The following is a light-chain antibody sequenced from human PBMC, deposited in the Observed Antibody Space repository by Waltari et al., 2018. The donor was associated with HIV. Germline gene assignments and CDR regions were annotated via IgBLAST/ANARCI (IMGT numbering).Light chain of an antibody. Sequence: QSVLTQAPSASGTPGQRVTIPCSGSSFHLGRNHVSWYQEVPGTAPKLLIYKNNQRPSGVPDRFSGSKSGTSASLAISGLRSEDEADYYCATWDDTLTGYVFGTGTKVTV. CDR3: ATWDDTLTGYV. CDR2: KNN. CDR1: SFHLGRNH. J-gene: IGLJ1*01. V-gene: IGLV1-47*01.